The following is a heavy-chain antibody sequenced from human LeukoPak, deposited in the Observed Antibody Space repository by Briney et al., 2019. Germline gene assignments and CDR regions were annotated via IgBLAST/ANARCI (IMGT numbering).Heavy chain of an antibody. Sequence: GGSLRLSCAAFGFTFSSYSMNWVRQAPGKGLEWVSSISSSSSYIYYADSVKGRFTISRDSAKNSLYLQMNSLRAEDTAVYYCARVMWELRYYFDYWGQGTLVTVSS. CDR3: ARVMWELRYYFDY. V-gene: IGHV3-21*01. J-gene: IGHJ4*02. CDR1: GFTFSSYS. CDR2: ISSSSSYI. D-gene: IGHD1-26*01.